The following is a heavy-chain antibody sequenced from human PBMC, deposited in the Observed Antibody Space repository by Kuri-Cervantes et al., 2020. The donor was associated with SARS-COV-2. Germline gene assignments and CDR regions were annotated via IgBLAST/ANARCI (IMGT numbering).Heavy chain of an antibody. CDR3: ARESGVDWGSDAFDI. J-gene: IGHJ3*02. CDR2: ISYDGSNK. D-gene: IGHD7-27*01. V-gene: IGHV3-30-3*01. CDR1: AFTFSSYA. Sequence: GGSMRLSCAASAFTFSSYAMHWVRQAPGKGLEWVAVISYDGSNKYYADSVKGRFTISRDNSKNTLYLQMNSLRAEDTAVYYCARESGVDWGSDAFDIWGQGTMVTVSS.